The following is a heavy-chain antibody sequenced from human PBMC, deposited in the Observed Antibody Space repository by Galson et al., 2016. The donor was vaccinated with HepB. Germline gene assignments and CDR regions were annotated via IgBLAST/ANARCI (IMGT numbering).Heavy chain of an antibody. V-gene: IGHV1-46*02. CDR3: ARELDHSFYFDY. D-gene: IGHD1-14*01. CDR1: GYTFNTYN. Sequence: SVKVSCKASGYTFNTYNMHWVRQAPGPGLECMGIIKPSGGNTIYAQKFQDRITMTRDTSTSTVYIELNSRRSEDTAVYYCARELDHSFYFDYWGQGTLLTVSS. CDR2: IKPSGGNT. J-gene: IGHJ4*02.